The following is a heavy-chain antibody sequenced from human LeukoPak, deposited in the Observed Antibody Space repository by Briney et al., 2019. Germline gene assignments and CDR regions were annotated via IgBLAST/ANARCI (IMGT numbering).Heavy chain of an antibody. CDR2: IYHSGST. CDR3: ARKYYDFWSGFNWFDP. J-gene: IGHJ5*02. D-gene: IGHD3-3*01. V-gene: IGHV4-38-2*02. CDR1: GYSIGSGSY. Sequence: SETLSLTCTVSGYSIGSGSYWGWIRQPPGKGLEWIGSIYHSGSTYYNPSLKSRVTISVDTSKNQFPLKLSSVTAADTAVYYCARKYYDFWSGFNWFDPWGQGTLVTVSS.